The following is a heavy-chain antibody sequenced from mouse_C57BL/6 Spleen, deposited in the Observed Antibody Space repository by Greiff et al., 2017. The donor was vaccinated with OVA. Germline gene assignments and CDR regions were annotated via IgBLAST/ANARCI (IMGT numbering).Heavy chain of an antibody. CDR1: GYTFTSYW. Sequence: QVQLQQPGAELVRPGSSVKLSCKASGYTFTSYWMDWVKQRPGQGLEWIGNIYPSDSETHYNQKFKDKATLTVDKSSSTAYMQLSSLTSEDSAVYYCARGGIDEYYFDYWGKGTTLTVSS. J-gene: IGHJ2*01. CDR3: ARGGIDEYYFDY. V-gene: IGHV1-61*01. CDR2: IYPSDSET.